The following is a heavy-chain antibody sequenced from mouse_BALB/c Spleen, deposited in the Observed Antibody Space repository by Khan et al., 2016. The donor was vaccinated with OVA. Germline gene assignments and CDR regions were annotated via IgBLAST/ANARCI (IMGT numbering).Heavy chain of an antibody. V-gene: IGHV1-18*01. CDR1: GYSFTDYT. Sequence: VQLQQSGPELVKPGASMKISCKASGYSFTDYTMNWVKQSHGKNLEWIGLINPYNGGTSYNQKFKGKATLTVDKSSSTAYMDILSMTSEESAVXYWAIGNYYGSNSWFAYWGQGTLVTVSA. CDR2: INPYNGGT. D-gene: IGHD1-1*01. CDR3: AIGNYYGSNSWFAY. J-gene: IGHJ3*01.